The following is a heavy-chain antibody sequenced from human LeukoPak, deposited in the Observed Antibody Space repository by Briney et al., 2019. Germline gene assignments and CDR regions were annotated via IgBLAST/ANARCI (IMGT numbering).Heavy chain of an antibody. V-gene: IGHV3-23*01. J-gene: IGHJ4*02. CDR1: GFTFNSFA. Sequence: PGGSLRLSCAASGFTFNSFAMSWVRQAPGKGLEWVSATSGGGTTTYYADSVKGRFTISRDNSKNTLYLQMNGLRVDDTAVYYRAREIPAFDYWGRGTLVTVSS. CDR3: AREIPAFDY. CDR2: TSGGGTTT.